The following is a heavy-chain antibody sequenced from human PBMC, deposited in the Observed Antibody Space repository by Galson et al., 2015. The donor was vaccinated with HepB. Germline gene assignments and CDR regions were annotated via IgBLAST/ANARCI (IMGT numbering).Heavy chain of an antibody. CDR1: GFTFSNAW. D-gene: IGHD3-22*01. V-gene: IGHV3-15*01. CDR2: IKRKSDGATT. CDR3: TTVGLSGYYDRSGYYYFDY. J-gene: IGHJ4*02. Sequence: SLRLSCAASGFTFSNAWMSWVRQAPGKGLEWVGRIKRKSDGATTDYAAPVKGRFTVSRDDSQNTMYLEMNSLQIEDTAVYYCTTVGLSGYYDRSGYYYFDYWGQGTLVTVSS.